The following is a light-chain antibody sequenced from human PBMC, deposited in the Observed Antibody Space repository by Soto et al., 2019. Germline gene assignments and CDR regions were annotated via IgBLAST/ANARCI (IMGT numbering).Light chain of an antibody. V-gene: IGLV3-9*01. CDR2: RDS. J-gene: IGLJ7*01. CDR3: QVWDSSTWV. CDR1: NIGSKN. Sequence: SYELTQPLSVSVALGQTARITCGGNNIGSKNVHWYQQQPGQAPVLVIYRDSNRPSGIPERFSGSKSGNTATLTISRAQAGDDADYYCQVWDSSTWVFGGGTQLTVL.